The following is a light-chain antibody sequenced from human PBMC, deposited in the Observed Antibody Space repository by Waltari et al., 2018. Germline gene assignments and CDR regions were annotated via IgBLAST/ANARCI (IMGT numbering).Light chain of an antibody. CDR2: DVS. CDR3: SSYTSSSTPRVV. Sequence: QSALTQPASVSGSPGQSITISCTGTSSDVGGYNYVSWYQQHPGKAPTLMIYDVSNRPSGVSNRFSGSKSGNTASLTISGLQAEDEADYYCSSYTSSSTPRVVFGGGTKLTVL. V-gene: IGLV2-14*01. J-gene: IGLJ2*01. CDR1: SSDVGGYNY.